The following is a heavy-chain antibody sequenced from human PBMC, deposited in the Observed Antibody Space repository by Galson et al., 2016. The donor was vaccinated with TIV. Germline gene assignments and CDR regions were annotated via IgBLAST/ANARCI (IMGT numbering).Heavy chain of an antibody. Sequence: SLRLSCATSGFTFSDNEMDWVRQAPGKGLEWVGRSRNKLNNYGILYAASVKGRFTISRDDSKKSVYLEMNSLKSEDGAVYYCVTGHRFDYWGQGTLVTVSS. D-gene: IGHD1-14*01. CDR1: GFTFSDNE. V-gene: IGHV3-72*01. CDR2: SRNKLNNYGI. CDR3: VTGHRFDY. J-gene: IGHJ4*02.